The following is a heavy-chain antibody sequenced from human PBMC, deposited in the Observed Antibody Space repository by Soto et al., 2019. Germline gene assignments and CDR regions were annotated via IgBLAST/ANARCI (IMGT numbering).Heavy chain of an antibody. D-gene: IGHD6-6*01. CDR2: IIPIFGTA. Sequence: QVQLVQSGAEVKKPGSSVKVSCKASGGTFSSYAISWVRQAPGQGLEWMGGIIPIFGTANYAQKFQGRVTISADESTSKAYMELSSLRSEDTAVYYCARDPLEGYSRSSGPYYYGMDVWGQGTTVTVSS. CDR3: ARDPLEGYSRSSGPYYYGMDV. V-gene: IGHV1-69*12. J-gene: IGHJ6*02. CDR1: GGTFSSYA.